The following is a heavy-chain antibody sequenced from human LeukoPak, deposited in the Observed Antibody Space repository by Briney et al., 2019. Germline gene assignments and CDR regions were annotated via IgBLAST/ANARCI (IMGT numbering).Heavy chain of an antibody. CDR1: GFTFRNDW. V-gene: IGHV3-7*01. CDR2: INQDGSKK. CDR3: ARDTSPSARSSYFDALDM. Sequence: GGSLRLSCATSGFTFRNDWVTWVRQAQGKGLEWVANINQDGSKKNYVDSVKGRFTISRDNTKNSLFLQMNSLRAEDTDIYYCARDTSPSARSSYFDALDMWGQGTMVTVSS. D-gene: IGHD6-13*01. J-gene: IGHJ3*02.